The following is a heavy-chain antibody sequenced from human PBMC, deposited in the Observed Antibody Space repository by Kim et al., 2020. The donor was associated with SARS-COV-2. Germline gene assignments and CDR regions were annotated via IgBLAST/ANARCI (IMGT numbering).Heavy chain of an antibody. CDR1: GFTFSSYA. D-gene: IGHD1-26*01. V-gene: IGHV3-30*04. Sequence: GGSLRLSCAASGFTFSSYAMHWVRQAPGKGLEWVAVISYDGSNKYYADSVKGRFTISRDNSKNTLYLQMNSLRAEDTAVYYCARDPHRGVGARHSAFDIWGQGTMVTVSS. J-gene: IGHJ3*02. CDR2: ISYDGSNK. CDR3: ARDPHRGVGARHSAFDI.